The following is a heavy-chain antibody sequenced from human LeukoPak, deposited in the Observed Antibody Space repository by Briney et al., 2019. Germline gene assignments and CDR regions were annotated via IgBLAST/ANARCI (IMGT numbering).Heavy chain of an antibody. CDR3: AKDRDYSSSWPRYYFDY. Sequence: GGSLRLSCAASGFTFSNYGMHWVRQAPGKGVEWVAFIRYDGSSKYYADSVKGRFTISRDNSKNPLYLQINSLRVEDTAVYYCAKDRDYSSSWPRYYFDYWGQGTLVTVSS. J-gene: IGHJ4*02. V-gene: IGHV3-30*02. CDR1: GFTFSNYG. D-gene: IGHD6-13*01. CDR2: IRYDGSSK.